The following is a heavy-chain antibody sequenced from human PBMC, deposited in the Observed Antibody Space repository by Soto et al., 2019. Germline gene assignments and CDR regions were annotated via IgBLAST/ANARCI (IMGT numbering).Heavy chain of an antibody. J-gene: IGHJ4*02. V-gene: IGHV3-30-3*01. D-gene: IGHD2-15*01. CDR3: ARSYAHCSGGSCYSDYFDY. CDR2: ISYDGSNK. Sequence: QVQLVESGGGVVQPGRSLRLSCAASGFTFSSYAMHWVRQAPSKGLEWVAVISYDGSNKYYADSVKGRFTISRDNSKNTLYLQMNSLRAEDTAVYYCARSYAHCSGGSCYSDYFDYWGQGTLVTVSS. CDR1: GFTFSSYA.